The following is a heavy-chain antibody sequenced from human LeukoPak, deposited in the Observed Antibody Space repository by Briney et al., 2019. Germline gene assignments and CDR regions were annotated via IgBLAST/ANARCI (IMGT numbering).Heavy chain of an antibody. CDR3: ARDAEYSGSYYRGYNWFDP. J-gene: IGHJ5*02. Sequence: ASVKVSCKASGYTFTSYYMHWVRQAPGQGLEWMGIINPSGGSTSYAQKFQGRVTMTRDMSTSTVYMELSSLRSEDTAVYYCARDAEYSGSYYRGYNWFDPWGQGTLVTVSS. CDR2: INPSGGST. V-gene: IGHV1-46*01. D-gene: IGHD1-26*01. CDR1: GYTFTSYY.